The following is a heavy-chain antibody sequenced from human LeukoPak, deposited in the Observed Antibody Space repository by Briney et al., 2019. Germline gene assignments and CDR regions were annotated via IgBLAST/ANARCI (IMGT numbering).Heavy chain of an antibody. CDR1: GFTFSSYA. Sequence: GGSLRLSCAASGFTFSSYAMSWVRQAPGKGLEWVSAISGSGGSTYYADSVKGRFTISRDNSKNTLYLQMNSLRAEDTAVYCCAKGGGTYSSSWYLIDYWGQGTLVTVSS. J-gene: IGHJ4*02. D-gene: IGHD6-13*01. CDR3: AKGGGTYSSSWYLIDY. V-gene: IGHV3-23*01. CDR2: ISGSGGST.